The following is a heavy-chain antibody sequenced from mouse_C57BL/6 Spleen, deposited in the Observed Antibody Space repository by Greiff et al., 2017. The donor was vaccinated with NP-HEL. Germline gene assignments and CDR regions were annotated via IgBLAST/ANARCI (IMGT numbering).Heavy chain of an antibody. CDR2: IYPGSGNT. D-gene: IGHD1-1*01. Sequence: QVQLQQSGPELVKPGASVKISCKASGYSFTSYYIHWVKQRPGQGLEWIGWIYPGSGNTKYNEKFKGKATLTADTSSSTAYMQLSSLTSEDSAVYYCARADYYGSSYWFAYWGQGTLVTVSA. CDR1: GYSFTSYY. CDR3: ARADYYGSSYWFAY. J-gene: IGHJ3*01. V-gene: IGHV1-66*01.